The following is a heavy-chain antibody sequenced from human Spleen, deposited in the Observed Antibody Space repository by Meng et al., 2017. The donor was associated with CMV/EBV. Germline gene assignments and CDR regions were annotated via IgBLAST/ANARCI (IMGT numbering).Heavy chain of an antibody. CDR3: ARDRSSIVGALGWFDP. V-gene: IGHV3-23*01. D-gene: IGHD1-26*01. CDR1: GFTFSSDA. Sequence: GSLRLSCAASGFTFSSDAMSWVRQAPGKGLEWVSSISGSGGSTYYADSVKGRFTISRDNSENTLYLQMHSLRAEDTAVYYCARDRSSIVGALGWFDPWGQGTLVTVSS. CDR2: ISGSGGST. J-gene: IGHJ5*02.